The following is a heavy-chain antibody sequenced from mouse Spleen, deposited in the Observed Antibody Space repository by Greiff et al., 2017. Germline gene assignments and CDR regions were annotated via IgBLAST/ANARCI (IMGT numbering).Heavy chain of an antibody. J-gene: IGHJ2*01. V-gene: IGHV1-69*01. CDR1: GYTFTSYW. CDR3: ARSGGYDFDY. CDR2: IDPSDSYT. Sequence: QVQLQQPGAELVMPGASVKLSCKASGYTFTSYWMHWVKQRPGQGLEWIGEIDPSDSYTNYNQKFKGKATLTVDKSSSTAYMQLSSLTSEDSAVYYCARSGGYDFDYWGQGTTLTGSS. D-gene: IGHD2-2*01.